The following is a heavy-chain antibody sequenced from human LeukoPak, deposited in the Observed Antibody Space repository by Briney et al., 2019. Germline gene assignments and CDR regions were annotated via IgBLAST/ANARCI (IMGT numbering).Heavy chain of an antibody. D-gene: IGHD3-16*01. Sequence: ASVKVSCKASGGTFSSYAISWVRQAPGQGLEWMGWINPNSGGTNYAQKFQGRVTMIRDTSISTAYMELSRLRSDDTAVYYCAPLTQMRGYFQHWGQGTLVTVSS. J-gene: IGHJ1*01. CDR2: INPNSGGT. V-gene: IGHV1-2*02. CDR3: APLTQMRGYFQH. CDR1: GGTFSSYA.